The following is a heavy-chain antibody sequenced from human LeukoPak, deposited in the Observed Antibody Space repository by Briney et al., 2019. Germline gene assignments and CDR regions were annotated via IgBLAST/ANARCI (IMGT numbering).Heavy chain of an antibody. CDR3: ARGQLRLSN. D-gene: IGHD6-25*01. CDR1: GGSFSGYY. CDR2: IYYSGST. V-gene: IGHV4-59*01. J-gene: IGHJ4*02. Sequence: SETLSLTCAVYGGSFSGYYWSWIRQPPGKGLEWIGYIYYSGSTNYNPSLKSRVTISVDTSKNQFSLKLSSVTAADTAVYYCARGQLRLSNWGQGSLVIVSS.